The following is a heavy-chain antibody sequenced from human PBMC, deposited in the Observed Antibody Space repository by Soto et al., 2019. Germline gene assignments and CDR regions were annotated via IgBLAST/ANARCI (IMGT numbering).Heavy chain of an antibody. V-gene: IGHV3-21*01. J-gene: IGHJ3*02. Sequence: GGSLRLSCAASGFTFSSYSMNWVRQAPGKGLEWVSSISSSSYIYYADSVKGRFTISRDNAKNSLYLQMNSLRAEDTAVYYCARDRGIAARLSAFDIWGQGTMVTVSS. D-gene: IGHD6-6*01. CDR1: GFTFSSYS. CDR2: ISSSSYI. CDR3: ARDRGIAARLSAFDI.